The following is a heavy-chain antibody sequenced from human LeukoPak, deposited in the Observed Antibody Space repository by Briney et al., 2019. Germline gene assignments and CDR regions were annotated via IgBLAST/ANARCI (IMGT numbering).Heavy chain of an antibody. CDR3: ARLTIFEYYFDY. V-gene: IGHV4-59*08. J-gene: IGHJ4*02. Sequence: SETLSLTCTVSGGSISSYYWSWIRQPPGKGLVWIGYIYYSGSTNYNPSLKSRVTISVDTSKNQFSLKLSSVTAADTAVYYCARLTIFEYYFDYWGQGTLVTVSS. D-gene: IGHD3-3*01. CDR2: IYYSGST. CDR1: GGSISSYY.